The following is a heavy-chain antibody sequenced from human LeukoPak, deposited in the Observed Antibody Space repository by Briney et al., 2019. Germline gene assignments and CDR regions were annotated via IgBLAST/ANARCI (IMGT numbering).Heavy chain of an antibody. Sequence: GGSLRLSCAASGFTFSSYSMNWVRQAPGKGLEWVSSISSSSSYIYYADSVKGRFTISRDNTKNSLYLQMNSLRAEDTAVYYCARAYDILTGYSSNSHFDYWGQGTLVTVSS. CDR2: ISSSSSYI. V-gene: IGHV3-21*01. CDR3: ARAYDILTGYSSNSHFDY. D-gene: IGHD3-9*01. CDR1: GFTFSSYS. J-gene: IGHJ4*02.